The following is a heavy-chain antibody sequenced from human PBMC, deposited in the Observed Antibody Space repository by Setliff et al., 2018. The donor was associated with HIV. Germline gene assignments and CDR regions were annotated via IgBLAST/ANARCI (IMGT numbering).Heavy chain of an antibody. J-gene: IGHJ5*02. CDR2: MNPNSGNT. D-gene: IGHD3-10*01. CDR3: ATHQGFLGSGIHWFDP. Sequence: ASVKVSCKASGYTFVSYDINWVRQAPGQGLEWMGWMNPNSGNTAYAQKFQGRLTMTRDTSKTTSYMELRSLTSEDTAIYYCATHQGFLGSGIHWFDPWGQGTRVTV. V-gene: IGHV1-8*02. CDR1: GYTFVSYD.